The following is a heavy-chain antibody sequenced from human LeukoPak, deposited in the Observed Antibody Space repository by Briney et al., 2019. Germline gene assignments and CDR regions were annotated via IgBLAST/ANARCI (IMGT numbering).Heavy chain of an antibody. V-gene: IGHV3-21*01. CDR1: GFTFSSYS. D-gene: IGHD1-14*01. CDR3: ARAENLVYYMDV. J-gene: IGHJ6*03. Sequence: GGSLRLSCAASGFTFSSYSMNWVRQAPGKGLEWVSSISSSSYVYYADSVKGRFTISRDNAKNSLYLQMNSLRAEDTAVYYCARAENLVYYMDVWGKGTTVTVSS. CDR2: ISSSSYV.